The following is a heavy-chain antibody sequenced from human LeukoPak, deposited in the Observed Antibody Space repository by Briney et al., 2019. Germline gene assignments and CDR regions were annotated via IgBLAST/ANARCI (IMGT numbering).Heavy chain of an antibody. V-gene: IGHV4-30-2*01. J-gene: IGHJ3*02. CDR2: IYHSGST. CDR1: GGSISSGDYY. Sequence: SETLSPTCTVSGGSISSGDYYWSWIRQPPGKGLEWIGYIYHSGSTYYNPSLKSRVTISVDRSKNQFSLKLSSVTAADTAVYYCARVFAAPYYDILTGYYPYDAFDIWGQGTMVTVSS. CDR3: ARVFAAPYYDILTGYYPYDAFDI. D-gene: IGHD3-9*01.